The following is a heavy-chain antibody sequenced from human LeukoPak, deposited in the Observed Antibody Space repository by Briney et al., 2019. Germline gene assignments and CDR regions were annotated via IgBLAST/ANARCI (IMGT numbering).Heavy chain of an antibody. CDR2: ISGSGGST. J-gene: IGHJ6*02. D-gene: IGHD1-26*01. CDR3: ARDGTYYYGMDV. CDR1: GFTFSSYA. Sequence: GGSLRLSCAASGFTFSSYAISWVRQAPGKGLEWVPAISGSGGSTYYADSVKGRFTISRDNSKNTLYVQMNSLRAEDTAVYYCARDGTYYYGMDVWGQGTTVTVSS. V-gene: IGHV3-23*01.